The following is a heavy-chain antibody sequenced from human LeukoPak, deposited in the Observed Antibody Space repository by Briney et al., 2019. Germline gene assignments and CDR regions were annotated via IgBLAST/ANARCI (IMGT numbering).Heavy chain of an antibody. CDR3: AKLIAAAFRYYYYYMDV. D-gene: IGHD6-13*01. Sequence: GGSLRLSCAASGLTFSSYGMHWVRQAPGKGLEWVAFIRYDGSNKYYADSVKGRFTISRDNSKNTLYLQMNSLRAEDTAVYYCAKLIAAAFRYYYYYMDVWGKGTTVTVSS. CDR2: IRYDGSNK. V-gene: IGHV3-30*02. J-gene: IGHJ6*03. CDR1: GLTFSSYG.